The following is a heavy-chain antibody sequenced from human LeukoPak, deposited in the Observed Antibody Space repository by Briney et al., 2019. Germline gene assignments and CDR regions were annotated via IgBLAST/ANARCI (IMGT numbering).Heavy chain of an antibody. J-gene: IGHJ4*02. CDR2: INPNSGGT. D-gene: IGHD3-22*01. Sequence: ASVKVSCKASGYTFTGYYIHWVRQAPGQGLEWMGYINPNSGGTSYAQKFQGRVTMTRDTSISTAYMELSRLRSDDTAVYYCARASYYYDSSGYPGYYFDYWGQGTLVTVSS. V-gene: IGHV1-2*02. CDR1: GYTFTGYY. CDR3: ARASYYYDSSGYPGYYFDY.